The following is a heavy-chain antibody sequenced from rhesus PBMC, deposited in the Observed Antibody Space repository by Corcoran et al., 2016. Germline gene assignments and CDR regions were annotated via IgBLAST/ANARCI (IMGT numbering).Heavy chain of an antibody. CDR2: VDPEDGEA. D-gene: IGHD6-13*01. CDR1: GYTFTDYY. J-gene: IGHJ4*01. CDR3: ATGRVLGAAGPDSYFDY. Sequence: EVQLVQSGAEVKKPGASVKISCKASGYTFTDYYLHWVRQAPGKGLEWMGRVDPEDGEAINGQKFQDRVNITADTSTDTAYMELSSLRSEDTAVYYCATGRVLGAAGPDSYFDYWGQGVLVTVSS. V-gene: IGHV1-111*02.